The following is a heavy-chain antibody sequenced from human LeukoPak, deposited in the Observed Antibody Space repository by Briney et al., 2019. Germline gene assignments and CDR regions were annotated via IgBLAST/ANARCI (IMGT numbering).Heavy chain of an antibody. V-gene: IGHV1-18*01. D-gene: IGHD3-9*01. CDR3: GRGSGEYFEVWGFAP. CDR1: DYIFTTYG. CDR2: ISAYNGKT. Sequence: GASVKVSCKASDYIFTTYGISWVRQAPGQGLEWMGWISAYNGKTNYAQSLQGRVTMTTDTSTSTAYMELRSLRSDDTAVYYCGRGSGEYFEVWGFAPGGQGTLATVSP. J-gene: IGHJ5*02.